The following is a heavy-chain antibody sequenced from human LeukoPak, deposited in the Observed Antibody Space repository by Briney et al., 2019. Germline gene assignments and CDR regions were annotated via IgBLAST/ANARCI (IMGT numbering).Heavy chain of an antibody. CDR3: ARRGGSSWYNWCDP. D-gene: IGHD6-13*01. CDR1: GFTFSNYW. Sequence: GGPLRLSCAASGFTFSNYWMSWVRQAPGKGLEWVANIKQGGSEIYYVDSVKGRFTISRDNAKNSLYLQMNSLRAEDTAVYYCARRGGSSWYNWCDPWGQGTLVTVSS. CDR2: IKQGGSEI. V-gene: IGHV3-7*05. J-gene: IGHJ5*02.